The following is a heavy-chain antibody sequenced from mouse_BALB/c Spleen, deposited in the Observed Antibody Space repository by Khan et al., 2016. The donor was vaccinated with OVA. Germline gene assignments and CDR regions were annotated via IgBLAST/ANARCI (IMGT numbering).Heavy chain of an antibody. CDR3: ARRNYFGYTFAY. D-gene: IGHD1-2*01. V-gene: IGHV1-77*01. CDR1: GYTFTDYY. Sequence: QVQLQQPGAELARPGASVKLSCKASGYTFTDYYINWVKQRTGQGLEWIGEISPGSGDTYYNEKFKGKATLTADKSSSTVYMQLSSRTAEASAVYFCARRNYFGYTFAYWGQGTLVTVSA. CDR2: ISPGSGDT. J-gene: IGHJ3*01.